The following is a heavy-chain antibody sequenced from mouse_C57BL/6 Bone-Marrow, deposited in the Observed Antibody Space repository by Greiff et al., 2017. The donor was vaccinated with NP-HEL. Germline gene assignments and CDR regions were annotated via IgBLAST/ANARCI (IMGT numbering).Heavy chain of an antibody. CDR1: GYTFTSYW. CDR2: IYPGSGST. Sequence: QVQLQQPGAELVKPGASVKMSCKASGYTFTSYWITWVKQRPGQGLAWIGDIYPGSGSTNYNEKFKSKATLTVDTSSSTAYMQLSSLTSEDSAVYYCARDYYGSRDWYFDVWGTGTTVTVAS. D-gene: IGHD1-1*01. V-gene: IGHV1-55*01. J-gene: IGHJ1*03. CDR3: ARDYYGSRDWYFDV.